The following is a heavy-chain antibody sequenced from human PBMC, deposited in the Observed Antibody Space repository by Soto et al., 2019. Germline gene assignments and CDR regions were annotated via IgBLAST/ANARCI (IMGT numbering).Heavy chain of an antibody. D-gene: IGHD1-26*01. CDR2: IRGGEDNT. Sequence: EVQLLESGGGLVQPGGSLRLSCAASGFTFSNYAMNWVRQAPGKGLDWVSSIRGGEDNTYYADSVKGRFTISRDNSKNTLYLQMNSLRAEDTAVYYCAKGHSESYYYFDYWGQGTLVTVSS. CDR1: GFTFSNYA. CDR3: AKGHSESYYYFDY. V-gene: IGHV3-23*01. J-gene: IGHJ4*02.